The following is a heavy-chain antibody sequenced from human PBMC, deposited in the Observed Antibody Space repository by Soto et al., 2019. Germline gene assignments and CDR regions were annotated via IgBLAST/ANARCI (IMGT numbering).Heavy chain of an antibody. D-gene: IGHD3-3*01. Sequence: QPGGSLRLSCAASGFTFSSYAMSWVRQAPGKGLEWVSAISGSGGSTYYADSVKGRFTISRDNSKNTLYLQMNSLRAEDTAVYYCAKDPSHYDFWSGYPQQYNWFDPWGQGTLVTVSS. CDR2: ISGSGGST. CDR1: GFTFSSYA. CDR3: AKDPSHYDFWSGYPQQYNWFDP. V-gene: IGHV3-23*01. J-gene: IGHJ5*02.